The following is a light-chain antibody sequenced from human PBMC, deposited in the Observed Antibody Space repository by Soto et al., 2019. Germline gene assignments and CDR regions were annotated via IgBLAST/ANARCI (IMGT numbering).Light chain of an antibody. CDR3: QEYNSYPYT. Sequence: DIQMTQSPSTLSASVGDRVTITCRASPSISSWLSWYQQNPGKAPHLLIYKASSFESGVPSSLSGSGSGTAFTLTISSLQPDDFSTYYCQEYNSYPYTFRKETQLEIK. V-gene: IGKV1-5*03. J-gene: IGKJ2*01. CDR2: KAS. CDR1: PSISSW.